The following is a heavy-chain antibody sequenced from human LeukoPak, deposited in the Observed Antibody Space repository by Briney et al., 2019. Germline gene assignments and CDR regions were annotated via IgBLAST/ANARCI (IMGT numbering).Heavy chain of an antibody. D-gene: IGHD2-2*01. J-gene: IGHJ4*02. CDR1: GYTLTGYY. Sequence: ASVKVSCKASGYTLTGYYMHWVRQAPGQGLEWMGWINPNTGGTDYTQKFQGRVTMTRDTSISTAYMELSRLRSDDAAVYYCAVKMGYCCSSRCLTGFDYWGQGTLVTVSS. V-gene: IGHV1-2*02. CDR3: AVKMGYCCSSRCLTGFDY. CDR2: INPNTGGT.